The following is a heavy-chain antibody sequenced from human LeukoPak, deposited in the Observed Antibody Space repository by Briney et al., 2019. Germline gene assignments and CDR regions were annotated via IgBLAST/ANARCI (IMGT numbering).Heavy chain of an antibody. CDR3: AKDRAGYSGARGFDC. J-gene: IGHJ4*02. CDR2: TSASSDST. D-gene: IGHD5-12*01. CDR1: GFTVSSNY. V-gene: IGHV3-23*01. Sequence: GSLRLSCAASGFTVSSNYMSWVRQAPGKGLDWVSGTSASSDSTYYADSVKGRFTISRDSSKNTLYLQMNSLGAADTAVYYCAKDRAGYSGARGFDCWGQGTLVTVSS.